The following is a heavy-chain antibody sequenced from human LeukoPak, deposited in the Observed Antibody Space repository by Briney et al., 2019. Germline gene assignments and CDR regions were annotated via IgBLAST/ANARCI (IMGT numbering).Heavy chain of an antibody. CDR3: TTDVGSSGYPFEY. D-gene: IGHD3-22*01. Sequence: GGSLRLSCAASGFTFSNAWMSWVRQAPGKGLEWVGRIKSKTDGGTTDYAAPVKGRFTISRDDSKNTLYLQMNSLKTEDTAVYYCTTDVGSSGYPFEYWGQGTLVTVSS. CDR2: IKSKTDGGTT. J-gene: IGHJ4*02. V-gene: IGHV3-15*01. CDR1: GFTFSNAW.